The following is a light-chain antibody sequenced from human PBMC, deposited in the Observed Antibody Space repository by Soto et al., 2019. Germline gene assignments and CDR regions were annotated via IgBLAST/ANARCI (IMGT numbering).Light chain of an antibody. J-gene: IGKJ3*01. CDR2: DAS. Sequence: EIVLTQSPATLSLSPGERATLSCRASQSVSTSLAWYQQKPGQAPRLLIYDASNRATGIPARFSGSGSGTDFTLTISSLEPEDFAVYYCQQRSNWVTFGPGTTVDIK. CDR3: QQRSNWVT. CDR1: QSVSTS. V-gene: IGKV3-11*01.